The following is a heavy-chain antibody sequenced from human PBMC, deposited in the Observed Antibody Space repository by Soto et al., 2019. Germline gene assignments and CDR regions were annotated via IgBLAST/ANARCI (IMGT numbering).Heavy chain of an antibody. V-gene: IGHV3-43*01. Sequence: GGSLRLSCAASGFTFDDYTMHWVRQAPGKGLEWVSLISWDGGSTYYADSVKGRFTISRDNSKNSLYLQMNSLRTEDTALYYCAKVRLPNYDILTGYGTWGQGTLVTVSS. CDR2: ISWDGGST. CDR1: GFTFDDYT. J-gene: IGHJ5*02. D-gene: IGHD3-9*01. CDR3: AKVRLPNYDILTGYGT.